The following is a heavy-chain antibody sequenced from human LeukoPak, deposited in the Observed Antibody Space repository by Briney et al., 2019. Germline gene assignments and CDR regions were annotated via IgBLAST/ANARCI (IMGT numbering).Heavy chain of an antibody. D-gene: IGHD2-2*01. CDR1: GYTFTSYG. V-gene: IGHV1-18*01. CDR2: ISAYNGNT. CDR3: ATDMGYCSSTSCPRFDY. Sequence: PSASVKVSCKASGYTFTSYGISWVRQAPGQGLEWMGWISAYNGNTNYAQKLQGRVTMTTDTSTSTAYMELRSLRSDDTAVYYCATDMGYCSSTSCPRFDYWGQGTLVTVSS. J-gene: IGHJ4*02.